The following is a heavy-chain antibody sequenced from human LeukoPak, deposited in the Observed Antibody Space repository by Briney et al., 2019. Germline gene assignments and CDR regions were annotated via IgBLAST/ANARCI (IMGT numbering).Heavy chain of an antibody. CDR2: IKSKTDGGTT. CDR1: GFTFSNAW. J-gene: IGHJ4*02. D-gene: IGHD3-10*01. Sequence: GGSLRLSCAASGFTFSNAWMSWVRQAPGKGLEWVGRIKSKTDGGTTDYAAPVKGRFTISRDDSKNTLYLQMNSLKTEDTAVYYRTTDPNKYGSGREDYWGQGTLVTVSS. CDR3: TTDPNKYGSGREDY. V-gene: IGHV3-15*01.